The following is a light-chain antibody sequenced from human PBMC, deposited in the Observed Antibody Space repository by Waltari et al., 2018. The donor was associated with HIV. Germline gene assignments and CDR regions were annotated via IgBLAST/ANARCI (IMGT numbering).Light chain of an antibody. J-gene: IGKJ5*01. V-gene: IGKV1-17*01. Sequence: DIQMTQSPSSLSASVGDPVTITCRATQGVRDDLGWFHQKPGQAPKRLIYAASKLQSGVPPRFSGSGSETYFTLTITGLHPEDFGIYYCLQHNSYPFITLGQGTRLE. CDR3: LQHNSYPFIT. CDR2: AAS. CDR1: QGVRDD.